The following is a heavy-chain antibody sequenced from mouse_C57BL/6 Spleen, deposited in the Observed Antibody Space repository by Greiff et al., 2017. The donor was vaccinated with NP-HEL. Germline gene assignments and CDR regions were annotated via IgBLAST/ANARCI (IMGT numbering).Heavy chain of an antibody. CDR1: GFSLTSYG. CDR2: IWSGGST. J-gene: IGHJ4*01. V-gene: IGHV2-2*01. Sequence: QVQLKQSGPGLVQPSQCLSITCTVSGFSLTSYGVHWVRQSPGKGLEWLGVIWSGGSTDYNAAFISRLSISKDNSKSQVFFKMNSLQADDTAIYYCARKGNWDAMDYWGQGTSVTVSS. CDR3: ARKGNWDAMDY. D-gene: IGHD4-1*01.